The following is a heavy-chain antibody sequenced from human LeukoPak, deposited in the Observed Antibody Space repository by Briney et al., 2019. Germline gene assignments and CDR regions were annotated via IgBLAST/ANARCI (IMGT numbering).Heavy chain of an antibody. CDR3: ARDYVVAAAGTYY. D-gene: IGHD6-13*01. Sequence: PGGSLRLSCAASGLTFSSYEMNWVRQAPGKGLEWVSYISSSGSTMYYADSVKGRFTISRDNAKSSLYLLMNSLRAEDTAVYYCARDYVVAAAGTYYWGQGTLVTVSS. CDR2: ISSSGSTM. J-gene: IGHJ4*02. CDR1: GLTFSSYE. V-gene: IGHV3-48*03.